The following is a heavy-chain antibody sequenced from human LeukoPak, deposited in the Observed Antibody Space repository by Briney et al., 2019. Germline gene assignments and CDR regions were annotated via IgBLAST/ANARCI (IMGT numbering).Heavy chain of an antibody. D-gene: IGHD2-2*01. J-gene: IGHJ4*02. CDR3: ASPLCSSTSCYETPFDY. CDR1: GGSVSSSSYY. CDR2: IYYSGST. V-gene: IGHV4-39*01. Sequence: SETLSLTCTVSGGSVSSSSYYWGWIRQPPGKGLEWIGSIYYSGSTYYNPSLKSRVTISVDTSKNQFSLKLSSVTAADTAVYYCASPLCSSTSCYETPFDYWGQGTLVTVSS.